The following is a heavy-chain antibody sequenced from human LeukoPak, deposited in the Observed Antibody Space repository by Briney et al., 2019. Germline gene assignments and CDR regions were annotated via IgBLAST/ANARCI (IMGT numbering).Heavy chain of an antibody. CDR1: GGSISNYY. D-gene: IGHD4-17*01. V-gene: IGHV4-59*01. CDR3: ARDYGDYPYYYYYYMDV. J-gene: IGHJ6*03. Sequence: SETLSLTCTVSGGSISNYYWSWIRQPPGKGLEWIGYIYYSGSTNYNPSLKSRVTISIDTSKNQFSLKLSSVTAADTAVYYCARDYGDYPYYYYYYMDVWGKGTTVTISS. CDR2: IYYSGST.